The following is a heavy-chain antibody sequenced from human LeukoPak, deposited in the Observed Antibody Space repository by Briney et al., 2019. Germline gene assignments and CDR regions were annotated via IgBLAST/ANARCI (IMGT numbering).Heavy chain of an antibody. CDR1: GGSISSGSYY. Sequence: PSETLSLTCTVSGGSISSGSYYWSWIRQPAGKGLEWIGRIYTSGSTNYNPSLKSRVTISVDTSKNQFSLKLSSVTAADTAVYYCARGISGWYYHWGQGTLVTVSS. CDR2: IYTSGST. D-gene: IGHD6-19*01. V-gene: IGHV4-61*02. CDR3: ARGISGWYYH. J-gene: IGHJ5*02.